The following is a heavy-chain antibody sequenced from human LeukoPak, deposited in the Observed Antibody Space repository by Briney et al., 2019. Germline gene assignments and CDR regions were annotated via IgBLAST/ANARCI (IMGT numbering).Heavy chain of an antibody. CDR3: ARGPADSIYGDYSSFDY. Sequence: PGGSLRLSCAASGFIFDDYAMHWVRQAPGKGLEWVSGISWNSYSIGYADSVKGRFTISRDNAKNSLYLQMNSLRVEDTAVYYCARGPADSIYGDYSSFDYWGQGTLVTVSS. J-gene: IGHJ4*02. V-gene: IGHV3-9*01. D-gene: IGHD4-17*01. CDR2: ISWNSYSI. CDR1: GFIFDDYA.